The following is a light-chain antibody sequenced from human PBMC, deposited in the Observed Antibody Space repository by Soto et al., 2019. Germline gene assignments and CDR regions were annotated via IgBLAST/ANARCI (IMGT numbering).Light chain of an antibody. CDR3: KHYNSYSEA. Sequence: DIQMTQSPSTLSGSVGDRVTITCRASQTISSWLAWYQQKPGKAPKLLIYKAYTLKSGVQSKFSGSGSGTEFTLTIRSLQPDDFATYYCKHYNSYSEAFGQGTKVDI. CDR1: QTISSW. J-gene: IGKJ1*01. V-gene: IGKV1-5*03. CDR2: KAY.